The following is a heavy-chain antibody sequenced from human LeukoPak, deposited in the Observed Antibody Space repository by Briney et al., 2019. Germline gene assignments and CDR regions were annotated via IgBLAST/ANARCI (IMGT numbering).Heavy chain of an antibody. D-gene: IGHD2-15*01. CDR1: GGSIRRHY. Sequence: PSETLSLTCTVSGGSIRRHYWNWIRQSAGKGLEWMGRIYKSGSNSENTNYNPSLESRVTVAADTSNNQFSLTLSSVTAADTAVYYCARASLSIGGYSSFDYWGQGILVTVSS. V-gene: IGHV4-4*07. J-gene: IGHJ4*02. CDR3: ARASLSIGGYSSFDY. CDR2: IYKSGSNSENT.